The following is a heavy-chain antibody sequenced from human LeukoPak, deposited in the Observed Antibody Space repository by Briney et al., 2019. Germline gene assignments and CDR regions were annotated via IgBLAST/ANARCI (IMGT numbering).Heavy chain of an antibody. J-gene: IGHJ4*02. CDR1: GDTFSSSA. CDR2: IIPIFGTT. V-gene: IGHV1-69*01. Sequence: SVKVSCKASGDTFSSSAFCWVRQAPGQGLEWMGGIIPIFGTTNYAQKFQGRVTITADASTSTAYMELSNLRSEDTAVYYCARTLRGEFDYWGQGTLVTVSS. D-gene: IGHD2-21*01. CDR3: ARTLRGEFDY.